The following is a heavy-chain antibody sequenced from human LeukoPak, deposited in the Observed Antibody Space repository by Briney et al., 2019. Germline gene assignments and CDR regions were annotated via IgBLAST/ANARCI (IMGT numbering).Heavy chain of an antibody. V-gene: IGHV4-4*07. CDR1: GGSISTYF. CDR2: IYDSGT. CDR3: AREVIIRGVTHFDY. Sequence: PSETLSLTCTVSGGSISTYFWSWIRQPAGKGLEWIGRIYDSGTNYNPPLKSRVTMSADTSKNQFSLKLSSVTAADTAVYFCAREVIIRGVTHFDYWGQGALVTVSS. D-gene: IGHD3-10*01. J-gene: IGHJ4*02.